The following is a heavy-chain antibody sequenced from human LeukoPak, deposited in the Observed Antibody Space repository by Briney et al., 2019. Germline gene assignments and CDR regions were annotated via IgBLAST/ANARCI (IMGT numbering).Heavy chain of an antibody. Sequence: SETLSLTCAVYGGSFSGYYWSWIRQPPGKGLEWIGEINHSGSTNYNPSLKSRVTISVDTSKNQFSLKLSSVTAADTAVYYCARRLYYYGSGPFDYWGQGTLVTVSS. J-gene: IGHJ4*02. CDR2: INHSGST. CDR1: GGSFSGYY. D-gene: IGHD3-10*01. CDR3: ARRLYYYGSGPFDY. V-gene: IGHV4-34*01.